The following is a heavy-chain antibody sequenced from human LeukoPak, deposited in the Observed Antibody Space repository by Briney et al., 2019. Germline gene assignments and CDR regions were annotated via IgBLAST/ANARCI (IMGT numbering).Heavy chain of an antibody. CDR1: GFKFSFYR. Sequence: GGSLRLSCEASGFKFSFYRMTWDRQAPVRGLEWVASIGQDGRDKQYVNSVKGRFTISRDNARNIMYLQMSNLRAEDTCVYCCVREHYDGSGCYYAQRTAFDIWGQGTRVTVSS. J-gene: IGHJ3*02. D-gene: IGHD3-22*01. CDR3: VREHYDGSGCYYAQRTAFDI. V-gene: IGHV3-7*04. CDR2: IGQDGRDK.